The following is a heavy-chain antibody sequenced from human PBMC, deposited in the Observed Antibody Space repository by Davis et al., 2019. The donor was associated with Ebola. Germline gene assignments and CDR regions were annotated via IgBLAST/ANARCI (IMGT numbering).Heavy chain of an antibody. CDR2: VSHSERER. J-gene: IGHJ4*02. Sequence: PGGSLRLSRAASGFIFRNYAMHWVRQAPGKGLEWVAVVSHSERERFYADSVKGRFTISRDNSENTLYLQMNSLTADDTSVYYCARAGFDEVLDYWGQGTPVTVSS. CDR1: GFIFRNYA. D-gene: IGHD3-3*01. V-gene: IGHV3-30*04. CDR3: ARAGFDEVLDY.